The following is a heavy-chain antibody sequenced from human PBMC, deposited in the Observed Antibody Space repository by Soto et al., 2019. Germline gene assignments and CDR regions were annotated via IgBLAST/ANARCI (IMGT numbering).Heavy chain of an antibody. CDR1: GGSISTYY. D-gene: IGHD5-18*01. CDR2: IYNSEST. J-gene: IGHJ4*02. V-gene: IGHV4-4*07. Sequence: SETLSLTCTVSGGSISTYYWSWIRQPAGKELEWIGRIYNSESTNYNPSLKSRVTMSVDTSKNQFSLKLSSVTAADTAVYYCARYTAKGYFDYWGQGTLVPVSS. CDR3: ARYTAKGYFDY.